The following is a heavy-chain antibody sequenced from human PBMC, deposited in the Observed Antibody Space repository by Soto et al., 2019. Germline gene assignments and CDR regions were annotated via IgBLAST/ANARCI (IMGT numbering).Heavy chain of an antibody. Sequence: QMELVESGGGVVQPGRSLRLSCTPSGFTFDNFAMHWVRQAPGKGLEWVAVVSHDGAIKHYAESVRGRLTISRDNSPDTLSLQMNSLRPEEKAVYYCVRETQIVRVVVPSPGSPGALDVWGQGTVVTVSS. D-gene: IGHD2-15*01. J-gene: IGHJ3*01. CDR3: VRETQIVRVVVPSPGSPGALDV. CDR1: GFTFDNFA. CDR2: VSHDGAIK. V-gene: IGHV3-30-3*01.